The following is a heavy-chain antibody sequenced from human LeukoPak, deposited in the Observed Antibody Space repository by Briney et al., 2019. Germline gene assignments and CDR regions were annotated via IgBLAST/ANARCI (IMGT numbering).Heavy chain of an antibody. Sequence: GGSLRLSCAASGFTFSNYGMNWVRQAPGKGLEWVSGITGSGGNTYYADSVKGRFTISRDNSKNTMYLQMNSLRAEDTAVYYCAREGGYCSGGSCRWFDPWGQGTLVTVSS. CDR2: ITGSGGNT. CDR1: GFTFSNYG. CDR3: AREGGYCSGGSCRWFDP. J-gene: IGHJ5*02. D-gene: IGHD2-15*01. V-gene: IGHV3-23*01.